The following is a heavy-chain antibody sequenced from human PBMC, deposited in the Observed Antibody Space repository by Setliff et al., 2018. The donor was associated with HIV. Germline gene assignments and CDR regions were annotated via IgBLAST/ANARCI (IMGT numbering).Heavy chain of an antibody. D-gene: IGHD1-1*01. Sequence: PSETLSLTCAVSGGSISSIGYSWSWIRQPPGEGLEWIGYIYDSGKTKYNPSLKSRVTISEDRSKNQVSLKVSSVTAADTAVYYCAKYDPVRGFSWGRGTMVTVSS. J-gene: IGHJ4*02. CDR2: IYDSGKT. V-gene: IGHV4-30-2*02. CDR3: AKYDPVRGFS. CDR1: GGSISSIGYS.